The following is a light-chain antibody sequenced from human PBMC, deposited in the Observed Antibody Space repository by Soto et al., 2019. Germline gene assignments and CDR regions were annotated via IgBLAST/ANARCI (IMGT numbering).Light chain of an antibody. V-gene: IGLV2-23*01. CDR3: CLYGGML. CDR2: EGI. Sequence: QSALTQPASVSGSPGQSITISCTGTSSEVGTYNYVSWYQQEPGKVPKVIIYEGIKRPSGISNRFSGSISDNTASLTISGLQAEDEADYYCCLYGGMLFGGGTKLTVL. CDR1: SSEVGTYNY. J-gene: IGLJ2*01.